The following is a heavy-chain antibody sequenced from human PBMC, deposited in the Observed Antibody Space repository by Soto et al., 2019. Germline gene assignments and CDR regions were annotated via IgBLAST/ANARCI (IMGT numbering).Heavy chain of an antibody. V-gene: IGHV4-34*01. CDR1: GGSFSGYY. CDR3: ARGGNSGYVW. Sequence: QVQLQQWGAGLLKPSETLSLTCAVYGGSFSGYYWSWIRQPPGKGLEWIGEINHSGSTNYNPSLKSRVTISVDTSKNQFSLKLSSVTAADTVVYYCARGGNSGYVWWGQGTLVTVSS. D-gene: IGHD5-12*01. CDR2: INHSGST. J-gene: IGHJ4*02.